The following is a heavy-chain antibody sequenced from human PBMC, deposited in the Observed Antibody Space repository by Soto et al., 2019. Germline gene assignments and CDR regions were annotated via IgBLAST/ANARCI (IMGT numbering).Heavy chain of an antibody. J-gene: IGHJ4*02. D-gene: IGHD2-15*01. CDR1: GGTFSSYA. V-gene: IGHV1-69*12. Sequence: QVQLVQSGAEVKKPGSSVKVSCKASGGTFSSYAISWVRQAPGQGLEWMGGIIPIFGTANYAQKFQGRVTITADESTSTAYMELSSLRYEDTAVYYCASLVGYCSGGSCYRLFDYWGQGTLVTVSS. CDR2: IIPIFGTA. CDR3: ASLVGYCSGGSCYRLFDY.